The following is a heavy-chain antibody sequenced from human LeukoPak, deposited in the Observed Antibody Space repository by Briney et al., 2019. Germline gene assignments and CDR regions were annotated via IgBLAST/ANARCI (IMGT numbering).Heavy chain of an antibody. V-gene: IGHV3-23*01. CDR3: ARDVQLWLV. Sequence: GGSLRLSCAASGFTFSSYAMSWVRQAPGKGLEWVSAISGSGGSTYYADSVKGRFTISRDNAKNSLYLQMNSLRAEDTAVYYCARDVQLWLVWGQGTLVTVSS. J-gene: IGHJ4*02. CDR1: GFTFSSYA. D-gene: IGHD5-18*01. CDR2: ISGSGGST.